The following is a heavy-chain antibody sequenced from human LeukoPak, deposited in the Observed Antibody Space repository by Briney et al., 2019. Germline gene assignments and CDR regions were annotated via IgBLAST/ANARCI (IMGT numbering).Heavy chain of an antibody. CDR1: GFSFSSHG. CDR2: IWYDGSHT. CDR3: VRGGYCSGTSCAHYDGMDV. J-gene: IGHJ6*02. V-gene: IGHV3-33*01. Sequence: PGGSLRLSCAASGFSFSSHGMRWVRQAPGKGLEWVGDIWYDGSHTYYADSVKGRFTISRDNSMNTLYMQMNSLRGEDAAVYYCVRGGYCSGTSCAHYDGMDVWGQGTTVTVSS. D-gene: IGHD2-2*01.